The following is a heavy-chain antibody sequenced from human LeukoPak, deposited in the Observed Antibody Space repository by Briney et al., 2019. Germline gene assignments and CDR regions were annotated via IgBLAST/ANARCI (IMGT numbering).Heavy chain of an antibody. Sequence: GGSLRLSCAASEFTFTDYWMTWVRQVPGKGLEWVANINRGGNESYYVDSVKGRFTISRDNAKNSLYLQMDSLRVEDTAVYYCARVGAWELQRVFDYWGQGTLVTVSS. CDR2: INRGGNES. J-gene: IGHJ4*02. V-gene: IGHV3-7*01. D-gene: IGHD1-26*01. CDR1: EFTFTDYW. CDR3: ARVGAWELQRVFDY.